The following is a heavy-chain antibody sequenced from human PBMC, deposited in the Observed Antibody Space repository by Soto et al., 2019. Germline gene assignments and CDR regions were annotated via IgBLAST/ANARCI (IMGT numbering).Heavy chain of an antibody. CDR2: FSAGGRA. CDR3: AKESMPEHYGDTLFDH. CDR1: GFSFSNYA. V-gene: IGHV3-23*01. D-gene: IGHD4-17*01. J-gene: IGHJ4*02. Sequence: EVQLLESGGGLVQPGGSLRLSCEASGFSFSNYALSWVRQAPGKGLEWVSTFSAGGRAYYADSVKGRFTIAKDFSKNTLHLQTNSRRAEDTAVYFCAKESMPEHYGDTLFDHWGQGTRVTVSS.